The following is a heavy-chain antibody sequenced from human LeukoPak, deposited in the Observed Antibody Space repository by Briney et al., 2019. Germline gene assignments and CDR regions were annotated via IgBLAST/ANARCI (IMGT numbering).Heavy chain of an antibody. D-gene: IGHD1-1*01. J-gene: IGHJ4*02. V-gene: IGHV3-30*02. CDR1: GFTFSSYG. CDR3: AKDKDPWKSTSISDFDY. CDR2: IRYDGSNK. Sequence: PGGSLRLSCAGSGFTFSSYGMHWVRQAPGKGLEWVAFIRYDGSNKYYADSVKGRFTISRDNSKNTLYLQMNSLRAEDTAMYFCAKDKDPWKSTSISDFDYWGQGTLVTVSS.